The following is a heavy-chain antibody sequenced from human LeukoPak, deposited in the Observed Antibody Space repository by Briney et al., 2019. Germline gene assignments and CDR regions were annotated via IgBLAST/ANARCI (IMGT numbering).Heavy chain of an antibody. D-gene: IGHD6-19*01. CDR3: ARGAGTNWFDP. J-gene: IGHJ5*02. Sequence: SETLSLTCAVYGGSFSGYYWSWIRQPPGKGLEWIGYIYYSGSTYYNPSLKSRVTISVDTSKNQFSLKLSSVTAADTAVYYCARGAGTNWFDPWGQGTLVTVSS. V-gene: IGHV4-34*01. CDR1: GGSFSGYY. CDR2: IYYSGST.